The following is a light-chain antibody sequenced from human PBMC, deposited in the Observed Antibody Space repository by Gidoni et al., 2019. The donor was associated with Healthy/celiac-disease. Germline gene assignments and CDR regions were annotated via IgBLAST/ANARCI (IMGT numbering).Light chain of an antibody. CDR3: QQFNYLYT. CDR2: DAS. J-gene: IGKJ2*01. Sequence: AIQLTQSPSSLSASVGDRVTITCRASQGISSALAWYQQKPGKAPKLLIYDASSLESWVQSRFSGSGSGTDFTITISSLQPEDFATYYCQQFNYLYTFGQGTKLEIK. CDR1: QGISSA. V-gene: IGKV1D-13*01.